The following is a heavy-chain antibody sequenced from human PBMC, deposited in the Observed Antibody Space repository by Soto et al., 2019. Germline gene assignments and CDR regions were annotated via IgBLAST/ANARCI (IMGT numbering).Heavy chain of an antibody. J-gene: IGHJ4*02. CDR1: GFTFSTYW. V-gene: IGHV3-74*01. CDR2: INTDGSTT. CDR3: ARDRDTYGLNFFDY. D-gene: IGHD5-18*01. Sequence: GGSLRLSCAASGFTFSTYWMHWVRQAPGKGLVWVSRINTDGSTTTYADSVKGRFTISRDNAKNTLYLQMNSLRAEDTAVYYCARDRDTYGLNFFDYWGQGTLVTVSS.